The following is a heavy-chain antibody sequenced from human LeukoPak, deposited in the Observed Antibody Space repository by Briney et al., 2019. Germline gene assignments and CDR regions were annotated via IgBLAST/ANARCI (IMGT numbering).Heavy chain of an antibody. D-gene: IGHD3-10*01. CDR3: AKEGLLWFGELLPDFDY. Sequence: GGSLRLSCAASGFTFSSYCMHWVRQAPGKGLVWVSRINSDGSSTSYADSVKGRFTISRDNAKNTLYLQMSSLRAEDTAVYYCAKEGLLWFGELLPDFDYWGQGTLVTVSS. V-gene: IGHV3-74*01. CDR1: GFTFSSYC. J-gene: IGHJ4*02. CDR2: INSDGSST.